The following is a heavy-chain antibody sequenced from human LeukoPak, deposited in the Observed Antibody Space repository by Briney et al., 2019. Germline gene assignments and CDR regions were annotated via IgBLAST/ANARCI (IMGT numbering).Heavy chain of an antibody. J-gene: IGHJ4*02. CDR3: AKERAGYTNPYYFDY. V-gene: IGHV3-23*01. CDR2: ISGSGANT. Sequence: GGSLRLSCAASGFTFSTYAMSWVRQAPGKGLEWVSTISGSGANTYYADSVRGRFTISRDNSKNTLYLHMNSLRTEDTAVCYCAKERAGYTNPYYFDYWGQGTLVTVSS. D-gene: IGHD3-16*02. CDR1: GFTFSTYA.